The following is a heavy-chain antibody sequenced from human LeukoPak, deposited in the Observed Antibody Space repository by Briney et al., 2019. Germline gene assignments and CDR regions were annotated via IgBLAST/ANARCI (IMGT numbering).Heavy chain of an antibody. J-gene: IGHJ5*02. CDR2: MYSSGST. CDR1: SGSISSGSYY. Sequence: PSETLSLTCTVSSGSISSGSYYWSWIRQPAGKGLEWIGRMYSSGSTNYNPSLQSRVTISRDTSKNQFSLNLSSVTAADTAIYYCARGIALTGSTKGDWFGPWGQGTLVTVSS. D-gene: IGHD1-20*01. CDR3: ARGIALTGSTKGDWFGP. V-gene: IGHV4-61*02.